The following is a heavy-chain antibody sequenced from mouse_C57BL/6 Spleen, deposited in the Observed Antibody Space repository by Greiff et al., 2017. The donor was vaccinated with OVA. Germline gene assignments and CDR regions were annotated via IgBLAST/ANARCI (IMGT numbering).Heavy chain of an antibody. Sequence: EVQVVESGGDLVKPGGSLKLSCAASGFTFSSYGMSWVRQTPDKRLEWVATISSGGSYTSYPDSVKGRFTISRDNAKNTLYLQMSSLKSEDTAMYYCARHDHRYWGQGTSVTVSS. J-gene: IGHJ4*01. V-gene: IGHV5-6*01. CDR2: ISSGGSYT. CDR1: GFTFSSYG. CDR3: ARHDHRY.